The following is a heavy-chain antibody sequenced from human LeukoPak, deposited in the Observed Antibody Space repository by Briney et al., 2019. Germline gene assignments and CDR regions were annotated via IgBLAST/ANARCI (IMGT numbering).Heavy chain of an antibody. CDR2: IYYSGSI. Sequence: SETLSLTCTVSGGSISSSSYYWGWIRQPPGKGLEWIGSIYYSGSIYYNPSLKSRVTISVDTSKNQFSLKLSSVTVADTAVYYCARHLGIAARPGRGPYYFDYWGQGTLVTVSS. J-gene: IGHJ4*02. CDR1: GGSISSSSYY. CDR3: ARHLGIAARPGRGPYYFDY. V-gene: IGHV4-39*01. D-gene: IGHD6-6*01.